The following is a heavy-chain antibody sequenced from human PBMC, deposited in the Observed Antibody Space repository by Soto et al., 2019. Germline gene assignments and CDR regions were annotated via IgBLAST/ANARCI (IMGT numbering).Heavy chain of an antibody. J-gene: IGHJ6*03. Sequence: QVQLVQSGAEVKKPGSSVKISCTASGVTFNNYTFTWVRRAPGQGLEWMGRVIPLLDAPNYADKFQDRVTITADRATSTAYMELSGLKSEDSAIYYCASGKSQMTQDRMDFYYYMDVWGQGTTVTVSS. V-gene: IGHV1-69*08. D-gene: IGHD2-15*01. CDR3: ASGKSQMTQDRMDFYYYMDV. CDR1: GVTFNNYT. CDR2: VIPLLDAP.